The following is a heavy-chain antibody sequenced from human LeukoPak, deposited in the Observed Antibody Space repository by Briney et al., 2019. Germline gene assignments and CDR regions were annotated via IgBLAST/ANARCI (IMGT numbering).Heavy chain of an antibody. Sequence: GGSLRLSCAASGFTFSSYSMNWVRQAPGKGLEWVSYISSSSTIYYADSVKGRFTISRDNAKNSLYLQMNSLRAEDTAVYYCARGDSSSWYEGFDYWGQGTLVTVSS. D-gene: IGHD6-13*01. CDR2: ISSSSTI. CDR3: ARGDSSSWYEGFDY. J-gene: IGHJ4*02. V-gene: IGHV3-48*04. CDR1: GFTFSSYS.